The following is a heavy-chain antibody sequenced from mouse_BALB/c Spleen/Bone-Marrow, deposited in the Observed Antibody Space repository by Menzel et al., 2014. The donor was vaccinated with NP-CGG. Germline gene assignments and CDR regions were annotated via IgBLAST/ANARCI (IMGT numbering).Heavy chain of an antibody. D-gene: IGHD1-1*01. V-gene: IGHV7-3*02. J-gene: IGHJ2*01. CDR2: IRNKANGYTT. Sequence: EVQGVESGGGLVQPGGSLRLSCATSGFTFTDYYMNWVRQPPGKALEWLGFIRNKANGYTTEYSASVKGRFTISRDNSQSILYLQMNTLRAEDSATYYCARDSRSTVSHFGYWGQGTTLTVSS. CDR1: GFTFTDYY. CDR3: ARDSRSTVSHFGY.